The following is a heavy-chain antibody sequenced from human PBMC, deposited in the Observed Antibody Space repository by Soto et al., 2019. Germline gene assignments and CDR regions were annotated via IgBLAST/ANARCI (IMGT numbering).Heavy chain of an antibody. CDR1: GFTFSSYA. Sequence: GGSLRLSCAASGFTFSSYAMHWVRQAPGKGLEWVAVISYDGSNKYYADSVKGRFTISRDNSKNTLYLQMNSLRAEDTAVYYCASGPYSSSSPAWFDPWGQGTLVTVSS. J-gene: IGHJ5*02. CDR3: ASGPYSSSSPAWFDP. V-gene: IGHV3-30-3*01. D-gene: IGHD6-6*01. CDR2: ISYDGSNK.